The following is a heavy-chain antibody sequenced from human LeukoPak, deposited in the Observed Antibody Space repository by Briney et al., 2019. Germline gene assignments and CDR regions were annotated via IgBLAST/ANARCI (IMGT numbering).Heavy chain of an antibody. CDR3: ARDNGVVVMTQGWFDP. CDR2: IIPIFGTA. J-gene: IGHJ5*02. CDR1: GGTFSSYA. D-gene: IGHD3-22*01. V-gene: IGHV1-69*05. Sequence: ASVKVSCKASGGTFSSYAISWVRQAPGQGLEWMGGIIPIFGTANYAQKFQGRVTITTDESTSTAYMELNSLRSEDTAVYYCARDNGVVVMTQGWFDPWGQGTLVSVSS.